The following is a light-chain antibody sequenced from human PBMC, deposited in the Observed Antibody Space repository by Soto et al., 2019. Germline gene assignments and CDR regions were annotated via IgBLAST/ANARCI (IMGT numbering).Light chain of an antibody. J-gene: IGKJ1*01. CDR2: DAS. Sequence: DIRMTQSPSTLSASVGDRVTITCRASQSISSWLAWYQQKPGKAPKLLIYDASSLERGVPSRFRGSGSGTEFTLTIRSLQPDDVATYFCQHYNSVSPWTFGQGTKVEIK. CDR3: QHYNSVSPWT. CDR1: QSISSW. V-gene: IGKV1-5*01.